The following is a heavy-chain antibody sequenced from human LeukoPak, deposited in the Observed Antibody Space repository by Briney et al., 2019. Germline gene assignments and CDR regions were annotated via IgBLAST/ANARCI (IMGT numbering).Heavy chain of an antibody. CDR2: ISSSGSTM. CDR1: GFIFSSYE. J-gene: IGHJ3*02. Sequence: GGTLTLSCTASGFIFSSYEMNWIRQPPGQGLEWISYISSSGSTMDYADSVKGRFTIFRVNAKNLLYLQMNSLRAEDTALYSCARDRGSTMVRSFDIWGQGTVVTVSS. D-gene: IGHD4/OR15-4a*01. V-gene: IGHV3-48*03. CDR3: ARDRGSTMVRSFDI.